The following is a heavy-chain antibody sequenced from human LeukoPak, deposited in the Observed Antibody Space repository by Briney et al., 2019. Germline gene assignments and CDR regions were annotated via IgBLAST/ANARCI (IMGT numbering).Heavy chain of an antibody. V-gene: IGHV3-23*01. Sequence: GGSLRLSCAASGFTFGSYAMSWVRQAPGKGLEWVSAISGSGGSTYYADSVKGRFTISRDNSKNTLYLQMNSLRAEDTAVYYCASIVLRFLEWLSRGDAFDIWGQGTMVTVSS. D-gene: IGHD3-3*01. CDR2: ISGSGGST. CDR1: GFTFGSYA. J-gene: IGHJ3*02. CDR3: ASIVLRFLEWLSRGDAFDI.